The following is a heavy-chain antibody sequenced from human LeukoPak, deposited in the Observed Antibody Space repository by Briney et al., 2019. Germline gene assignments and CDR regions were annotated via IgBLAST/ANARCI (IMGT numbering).Heavy chain of an antibody. CDR2: INSDGSTT. CDR1: GFTLSNYW. V-gene: IGHV3-74*01. Sequence: GGSLRLSCAASGFTLSNYWMHWVRQAPGKGLVWVSRINSDGSTTNYADSVKGRFTISRDNAKNTLYLQTNSLRAEDTAVYYCARILYGSSGPYDYWGQGTLVTVSS. D-gene: IGHD3-22*01. J-gene: IGHJ4*02. CDR3: ARILYGSSGPYDY.